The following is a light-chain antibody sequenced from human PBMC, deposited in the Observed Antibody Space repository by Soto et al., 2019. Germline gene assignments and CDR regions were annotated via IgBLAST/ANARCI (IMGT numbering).Light chain of an antibody. V-gene: IGKV1-39*01. CDR2: AAS. CDR1: QSISRY. Sequence: DIQMTQSPSSLSASVGDIVTITFRASQSISRYLNWYQQKPGKAPKLLIYAASSLLGGVPSRFSGSGSGTDFTLTISSLQPEDFATYYCQHYNSYSEAFGQGTKVDIK. CDR3: QHYNSYSEA. J-gene: IGKJ1*01.